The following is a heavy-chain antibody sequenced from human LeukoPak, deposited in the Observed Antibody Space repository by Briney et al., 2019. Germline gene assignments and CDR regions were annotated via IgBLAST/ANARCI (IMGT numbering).Heavy chain of an antibody. D-gene: IGHD6-19*01. J-gene: IGHJ5*02. V-gene: IGHV4-34*01. CDR3: ARRHSSGLGFDP. CDR1: GGSFSGYY. CDR2: TNHSGST. Sequence: TSETLSLTCAVYGGSFSGYYWSWIRQPPGKGLEWIGETNHSGSTNYNPSLKSRVAISVDTSKNQFSLKLSSVTAADTAVYYCARRHSSGLGFDPWGQGTLVTVSS.